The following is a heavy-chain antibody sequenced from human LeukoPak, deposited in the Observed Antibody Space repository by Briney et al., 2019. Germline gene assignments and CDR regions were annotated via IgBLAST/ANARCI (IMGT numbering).Heavy chain of an antibody. CDR2: IRSKANSYAT. J-gene: IGHJ6*03. CDR1: GFTFRGSA. CDR3: TRFRYDFWSGYYYYMDV. Sequence: GSLKLSCAASGFTFRGSAMHWVRQASGKGLEWVGRIRSKANSYATAYAASVKGRFTISRDDSKNTAYLQMNSLKTGDTAVYYCTRFRYDFWSGYYYYMDVWGKGTTVTVSS. D-gene: IGHD3-3*01. V-gene: IGHV3-73*01.